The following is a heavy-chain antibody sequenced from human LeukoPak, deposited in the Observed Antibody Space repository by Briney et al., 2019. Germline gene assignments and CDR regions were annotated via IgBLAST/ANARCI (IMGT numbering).Heavy chain of an antibody. CDR3: IVVVEPPDSDGFDV. J-gene: IGHJ3*01. D-gene: IGHD1-14*01. V-gene: IGHV3-74*01. CDR1: GFTFGNSW. CDR2: INADGSTT. Sequence: PGGALRLSCAASGFTFGNSWVHWVRQAPGKGLVWVSLINADGSTTSYADSVKGRFTISRDNARNTLSLEMNSVTIDDTAVYYCIVVVEPPDSDGFDVWGQGTMITVSS.